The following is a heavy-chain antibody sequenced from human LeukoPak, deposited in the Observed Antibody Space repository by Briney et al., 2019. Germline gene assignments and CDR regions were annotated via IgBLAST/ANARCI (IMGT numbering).Heavy chain of an antibody. CDR1: GGSFSGYY. CDR2: IYYSGST. D-gene: IGHD6-19*01. CDR3: ARGIAVAGFDP. Sequence: SETLSLTCAVYGGSFSGYYWSWIRQPPGKGLEWIGYIYYSGSTNYNPSLKSRVTISVDTSKNQFSLKLSSVTAADTAVYYCARGIAVAGFDPWGQGTLVTVSS. V-gene: IGHV4-59*01. J-gene: IGHJ5*02.